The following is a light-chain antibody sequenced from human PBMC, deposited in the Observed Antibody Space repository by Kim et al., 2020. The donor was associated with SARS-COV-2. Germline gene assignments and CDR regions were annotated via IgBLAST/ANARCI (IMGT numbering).Light chain of an antibody. J-gene: IGLJ2*01. CDR2: DKD. CDR1: RINIGRDY. V-gene: IGLV1-51*01. CDR3: GTWDSTLNSVV. Sequence: TVSTPRTRINIGRDYVSWYQQHHGPAREPLIYDKDQRPSGIPHRFSGSRSGTAATLAITGAQAGDEADYYCGTWDSTLNSVVFGGGTQLTVL.